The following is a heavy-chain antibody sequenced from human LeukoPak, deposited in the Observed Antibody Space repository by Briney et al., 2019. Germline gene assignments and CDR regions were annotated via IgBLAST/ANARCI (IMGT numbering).Heavy chain of an antibody. V-gene: IGHV4-34*01. J-gene: IGHJ4*02. CDR3: ARRIPYYYGSGIDY. CDR2: INHSGST. CDR1: GGSFSGYY. Sequence: PSETLSLTCAVYGGSFSGYYWGWIRQPPGKGLEWIGEINHSGSTNYNPSLKSRVTISVDTSKNQFSLKLSSVTAADTAVYYCARRIPYYYGSGIDYWGQGTLVTVSS. D-gene: IGHD3-10*01.